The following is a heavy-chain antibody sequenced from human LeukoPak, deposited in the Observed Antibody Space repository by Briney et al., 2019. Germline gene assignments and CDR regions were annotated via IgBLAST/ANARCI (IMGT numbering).Heavy chain of an antibody. CDR1: GGSFSGYY. J-gene: IGHJ4*02. CDR2: INHSGST. D-gene: IGHD1-7*01. V-gene: IGHV4-34*01. Sequence: SGTLSLTCAVYGGSFSGYYWSWIRQPPGKGLEWIGEINHSGSTNYNPSLKSRVTISVDTSKNQFSLKLSSVTAADTAVYYCARVGGTGTNTEDYWGQGTLVTVSS. CDR3: ARVGGTGTNTEDY.